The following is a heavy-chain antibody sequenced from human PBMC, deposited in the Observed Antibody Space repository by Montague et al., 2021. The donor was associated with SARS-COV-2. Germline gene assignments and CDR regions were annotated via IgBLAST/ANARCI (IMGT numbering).Heavy chain of an antibody. D-gene: IGHD3-9*01. CDR3: ARGGTRDILLVPSALDY. CDR2: IYYSATT. V-gene: IGHV4-59*12. J-gene: IGHJ4*02. CDR1: GGSITTYY. Sequence: SETLSLTCTVYGGSITTYYWTWIRQPPGRGLEWIGYIYYSATTNYNPSLKSRVTMSMDTSKNQFSLSLSSVTAADSAVYYCARGGTRDILLVPSALDYWGRGIPVTVSS.